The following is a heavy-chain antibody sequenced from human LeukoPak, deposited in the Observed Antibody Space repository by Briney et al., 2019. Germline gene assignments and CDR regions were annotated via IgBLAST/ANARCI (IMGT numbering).Heavy chain of an antibody. CDR1: GGSISSSSYY. CDR2: IYYSGST. V-gene: IGHV4-39*07. D-gene: IGHD2-21*01. Sequence: SETLSLTCTVSGGSISSSSYYWGWIRQPPGKGLEWIGSIYYSGSTYYNPSLKSRVTISVDTSKNQFSLKLSSVTAADTAVYYCASIPGFDAFDIWGQGTMVTVSS. J-gene: IGHJ3*02. CDR3: ASIPGFDAFDI.